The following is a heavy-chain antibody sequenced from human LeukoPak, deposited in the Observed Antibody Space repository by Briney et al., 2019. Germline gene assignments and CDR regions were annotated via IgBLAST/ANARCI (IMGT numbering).Heavy chain of an antibody. CDR1: GFTFSSYA. V-gene: IGHV3-23*01. J-gene: IGHJ4*02. D-gene: IGHD3-22*01. CDR3: AKDHYYYDSSGYYSAMDY. CDR2: ISGSGGST. Sequence: PGGSLRLSCAASGFTFSSYAMSWVRQAPGKGLEWVSAISGSGGSTYYADSVKGRFTISRDNSKNTLYLQMNSLRAEDMAVYYCAKDHYYYDSSGYYSAMDYWGQGTLVTVSS.